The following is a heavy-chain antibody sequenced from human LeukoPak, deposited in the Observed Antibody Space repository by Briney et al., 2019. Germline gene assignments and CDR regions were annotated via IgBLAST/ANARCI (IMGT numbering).Heavy chain of an antibody. Sequence: ASVKVSCKASGYSFTTYGISWVRQAPGQGLEWMGWISAYNGNTNYAQKLQGRVTMTTDTSTSTAYMELRSLRSDDTAVYYCARSTYGSGDFDYWGQGTLVTVSS. V-gene: IGHV1-18*01. D-gene: IGHD3-10*01. CDR3: ARSTYGSGDFDY. CDR2: ISAYNGNT. CDR1: GYSFTTYG. J-gene: IGHJ4*02.